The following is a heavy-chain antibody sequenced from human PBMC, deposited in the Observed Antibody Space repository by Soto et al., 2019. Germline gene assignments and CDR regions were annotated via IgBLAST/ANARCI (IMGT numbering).Heavy chain of an antibody. CDR2: IKSKTDGGTT. Sequence: EVQLVESGGGLVKPGGSLRLSCAASGFTFSNVWMNWVRQAPGKGLEWVDRIKSKTDGGTTDYAAPVIGRFTLSRDDSKDTLYLQMNSLKTEDTAVYYCTPLALKYSSGWYEFSDWGQGTLVTVSS. CDR3: TPLALKYSSGWYEFSD. V-gene: IGHV3-15*07. CDR1: GFTFSNVW. J-gene: IGHJ4*02. D-gene: IGHD6-19*01.